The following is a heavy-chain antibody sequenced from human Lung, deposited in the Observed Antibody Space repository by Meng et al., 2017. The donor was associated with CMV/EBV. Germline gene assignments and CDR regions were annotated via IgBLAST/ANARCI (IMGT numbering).Heavy chain of an antibody. CDR1: GFTFSTFA. Sequence: SCAASGFTFSTFAMSWVRQAPGKGLQWVSVIYSGDDSTYYADSVKGRFTISRDNSKNMLYLQMNSLRAEDSAVYFCAKGKWGGYYYYYGMDVWGQGTTVTVSS. V-gene: IGHV3-23*03. D-gene: IGHD1-26*01. J-gene: IGHJ6*02. CDR3: AKGKWGGYYYYYGMDV. CDR2: IYSGDDST.